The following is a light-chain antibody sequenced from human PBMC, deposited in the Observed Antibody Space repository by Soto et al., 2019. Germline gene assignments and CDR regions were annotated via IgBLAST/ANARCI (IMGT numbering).Light chain of an antibody. CDR2: GAS. Sequence: DIVLSQSPGTLSLSPGERATLSCRARQSVGSSYLAWYQQRPGQAPRLLIYGASSRDTGIPVRFSGSGSGTDLTLTIIRLEPEDFAVYFCKQEGSSSYTFRQGTKLEIK. J-gene: IGKJ2*01. V-gene: IGKV3-20*01. CDR3: KQEGSSSYT. CDR1: QSVGSSY.